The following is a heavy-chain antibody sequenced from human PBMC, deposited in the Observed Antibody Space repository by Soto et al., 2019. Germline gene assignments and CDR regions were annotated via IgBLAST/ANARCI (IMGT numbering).Heavy chain of an antibody. V-gene: IGHV1-3*01. D-gene: IGHD1-26*01. J-gene: IGHJ6*02. CDR1: GYTFTSYA. CDR3: ARGSVGYYYYGMDA. CDR2: INAGNGNT. Sequence: GASVKVSCKASGYTFTSYAMHWVRQAPGQRLEWTGWINAGNGNTKYSQKFQGRVTITRDTSASTAYMELSSLRSEDTAVYYCARGSVGYYYYGMDAWGQGTTVTVSS.